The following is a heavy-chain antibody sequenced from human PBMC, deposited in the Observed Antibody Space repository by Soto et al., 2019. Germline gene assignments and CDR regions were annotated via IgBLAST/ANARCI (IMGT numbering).Heavy chain of an antibody. CDR2: IWYDGSNK. CDR3: ARGSGSYAGIGY. J-gene: IGHJ4*02. D-gene: IGHD1-26*01. CDR1: GFTFSSYG. V-gene: IGHV3-33*01. Sequence: GGALRLSSAETGFTFSSYGMHWFRQAPGKGLEWVAVIWYDGSNKYYADSVKGRFTISRDNSKNTLYLQMNSLRAEDTAVYYCARGSGSYAGIGYWGQGTLVTVSS.